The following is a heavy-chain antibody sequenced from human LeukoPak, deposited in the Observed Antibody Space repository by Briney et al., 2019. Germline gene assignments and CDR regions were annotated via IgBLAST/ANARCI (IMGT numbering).Heavy chain of an antibody. CDR2: IYYSGST. CDR3: ARGAWYAGY. CDR1: GGSISSSSYY. Sequence: SETLSLTCTVSGGSISSSSYYWGWIRQPPGKGLEWIGSIYYSGSTYYNPSLKSRVTISLDTSKNQFSLRLSSVTAADTAMYFCARGAWYAGYWGQGTLVTVSS. V-gene: IGHV4-39*07. J-gene: IGHJ4*02. D-gene: IGHD6-13*01.